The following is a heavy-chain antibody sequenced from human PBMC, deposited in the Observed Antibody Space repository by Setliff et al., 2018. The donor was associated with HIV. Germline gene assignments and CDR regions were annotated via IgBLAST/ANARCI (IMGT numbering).Heavy chain of an antibody. J-gene: IGHJ2*01. V-gene: IGHV5-51*01. D-gene: IGHD3-3*01. CDR3: ARSQSVSIFGIICYPGFLDV. Sequence: GESLKISCRGSGYNFINDWIGWVCQMPGKGLEWMGIIYLSDSQTSYNPSFEGHVTISADKSGNTAYLQWTSLKASDTAVYYCARSQSVSIFGIICYPGFLDVWGRGTLVTVSS. CDR1: GYNFINDW. CDR2: IYLSDSQT.